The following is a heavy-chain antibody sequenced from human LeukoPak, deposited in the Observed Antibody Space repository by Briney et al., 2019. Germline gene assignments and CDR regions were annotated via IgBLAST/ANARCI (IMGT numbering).Heavy chain of an antibody. CDR3: ARDPSIVGATVLDY. CDR1: GFTFSSYA. CDR2: ISYDGSNK. D-gene: IGHD1-26*01. J-gene: IGHJ4*02. V-gene: IGHV3-30-3*01. Sequence: GRSLRLSCAASGFTFSSYAMHWVRQAPGKGLEWVAVISYDGSNKYYADSVKGRFTISRDNSKNTLYLQMNSLRAEDTAVYYCARDPSIVGATVLDYWGQGVWVTVSS.